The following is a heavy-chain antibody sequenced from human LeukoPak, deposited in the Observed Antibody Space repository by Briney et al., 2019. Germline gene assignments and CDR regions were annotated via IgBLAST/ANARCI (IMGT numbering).Heavy chain of an antibody. J-gene: IGHJ4*02. D-gene: IGHD3-22*01. CDR2: VDYSGSA. V-gene: IGHV4-39*01. Sequence: KPAETLSLTCTVSGGSISSSSYDWVRLRQPPGKGRDWIVSVDYSGSAYYNPSLKCRVTISVVTSKNQFSLNLSSVTPAEPAVYYCARSFRYYDSSGYYLPFGYWGQGTLVTVSS. CDR3: ARSFRYYDSSGYYLPFGY. CDR1: GGSISSSSYD.